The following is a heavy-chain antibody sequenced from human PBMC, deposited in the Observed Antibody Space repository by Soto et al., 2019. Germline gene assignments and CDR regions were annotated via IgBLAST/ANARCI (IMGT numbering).Heavy chain of an antibody. CDR3: ARFVRSCSATTGSTRADV. V-gene: IGHV4-61*01. Sequence: QVQLKESGPGLVKPSETLSLTCTVSGGCVNSDTHYWRWIRQTPGKRLEWIGFIYSGGSTKNPSLRSRVTMSVDTSKNQFSLKLRSVIVADTAVYHGARFVRSCSATTGSTRADVLGQGITVTVSS. CDR2: IYSGGST. CDR1: GGCVNSDTHY. D-gene: IGHD2-2*01. J-gene: IGHJ6*02.